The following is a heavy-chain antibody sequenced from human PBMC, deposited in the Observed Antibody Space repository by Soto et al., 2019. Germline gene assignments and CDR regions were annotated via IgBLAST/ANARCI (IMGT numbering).Heavy chain of an antibody. D-gene: IGHD2-21*02. J-gene: IGHJ4*02. V-gene: IGHV4-31*03. CDR1: GVSISSGGYY. CDR2: IYYSGTT. Sequence: PSETLSLTCTVSGVSISSGGYYWSWIRQHPGKGLEWIGNIYYSGTTYYNPSLKSRVILSVDTSKNHFSLTLRSVTAADSAMYYCGRVIGGNSEYYFDFWGQGALVTVSS. CDR3: GRVIGGNSEYYFDF.